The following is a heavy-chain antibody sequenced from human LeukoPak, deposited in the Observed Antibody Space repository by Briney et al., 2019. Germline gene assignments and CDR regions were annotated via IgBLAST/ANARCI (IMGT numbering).Heavy chain of an antibody. V-gene: IGHV3-23*01. J-gene: IGHJ4*02. Sequence: SGGSLRLSCAASGFSFSSYAMSWVRQAPGKGLEWVSAISGGGGSTYYADSVKGRFTISRDNSKNTLYLQMNSLRAEDTAAYYCAKASCSSTSCYVDYWGQGTLVTVSS. CDR3: AKASCSSTSCYVDY. CDR2: ISGGGGST. D-gene: IGHD2-2*01. CDR1: GFSFSSYA.